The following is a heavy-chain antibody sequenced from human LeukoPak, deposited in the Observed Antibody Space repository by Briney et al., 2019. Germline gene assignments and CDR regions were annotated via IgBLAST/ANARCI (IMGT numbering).Heavy chain of an antibody. D-gene: IGHD3-10*01. V-gene: IGHV5-51*01. CDR1: GYSFTSYW. CDR2: IYPGDSDT. Sequence: GESLKISCKGSGYSFTSYWIGWVRQMPGKGLEWMGIIYPGDSDTRYSPSFQGQVTISADQSISTAYLQWSSLKASDTAMYYCARVDGSGSYYSSGLDYWGQGTLVTVSS. J-gene: IGHJ4*02. CDR3: ARVDGSGSYYSSGLDY.